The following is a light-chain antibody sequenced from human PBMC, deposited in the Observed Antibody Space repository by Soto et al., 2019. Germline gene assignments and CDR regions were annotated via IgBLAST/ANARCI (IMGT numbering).Light chain of an antibody. CDR1: QGISSW. CDR2: AAS. Sequence: DIQVTQSPSSVSASVGDRVTITCRASQGISSWLAWYQQKPGKAPKLLIYAASSLQSGVPSRFSGSGSGTDFTLAISSLQPEDSATYYCLQDINYPWTFGQGTKVDIK. CDR3: LQDINYPWT. J-gene: IGKJ1*01. V-gene: IGKV1-12*01.